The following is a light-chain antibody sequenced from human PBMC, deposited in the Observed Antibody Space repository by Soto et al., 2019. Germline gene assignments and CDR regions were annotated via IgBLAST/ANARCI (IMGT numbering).Light chain of an antibody. CDR3: QQYNNWQPIT. CDR2: DAY. J-gene: IGKJ5*01. Sequence: LSPVTLSLSKGERATLSCRASQSFRGLLAWYQQKPVQPPRLLIXDAYNRATGIPPRFSGSGSGTDFTLTISRLEHEDFAVYCCQQYNNWQPITLGQGTRLEIK. CDR1: QSFRGL. V-gene: IGKV3-11*01.